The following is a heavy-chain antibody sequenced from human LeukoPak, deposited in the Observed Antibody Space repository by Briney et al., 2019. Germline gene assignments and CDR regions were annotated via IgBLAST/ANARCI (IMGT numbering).Heavy chain of an antibody. CDR1: GFTFSSYS. CDR2: ISSSSSYI. J-gene: IGHJ4*02. Sequence: GGSLRLSCAASGFTFSSYSMNWVRQAPGKGLEWVSSISSSSSYIYYADSVKGRFTISRDNAKNSLYLQMDSLRAEDMALYYCAKDMVRWGTAGTRTTNYDLWGQGTLVTVSS. V-gene: IGHV3-21*04. CDR3: AKDMVRWGTAGTRTTNYDL. D-gene: IGHD1-1*01.